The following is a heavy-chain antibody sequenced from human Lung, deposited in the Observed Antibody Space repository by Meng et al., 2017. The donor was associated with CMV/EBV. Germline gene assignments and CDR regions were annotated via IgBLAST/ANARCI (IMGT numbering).Heavy chain of an antibody. CDR1: GFTSSSYE. J-gene: IGHJ4*02. D-gene: IGHD3-22*01. V-gene: IGHV3-48*03. CDR3: ASYYYDSSGYRDY. CDR2: ISSSGSTI. Sequence: GGSLRSSCAASGFTSSSYEMNWVRQAPGKGLEWVSYISSSGSTIYYEDSVKGRFTISRDNAKNSLYLQMNSLRAEDTAVYYCASYYYDSSGYRDYWGQGTLVTVSS.